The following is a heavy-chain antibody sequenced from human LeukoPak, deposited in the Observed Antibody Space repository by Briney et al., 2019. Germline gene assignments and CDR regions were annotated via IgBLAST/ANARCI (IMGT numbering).Heavy chain of an antibody. CDR3: ARGHYDDYE. D-gene: IGHD3-16*01. Sequence: GGSLRLSCAASGFTFSNYEMNWVRQAPGKGLEWISHISNFGDIIHYADSVEGRFTISRDNAKNSLYLQMNSLGAEDTAVYYCARGHYDDYEWGRGTLVTVSS. CDR2: ISNFGDII. CDR1: GFTFSNYE. V-gene: IGHV3-48*03. J-gene: IGHJ4*02.